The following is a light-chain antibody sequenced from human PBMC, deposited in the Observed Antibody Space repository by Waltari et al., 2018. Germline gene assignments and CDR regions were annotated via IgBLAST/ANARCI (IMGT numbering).Light chain of an antibody. J-gene: IGLJ2*01. CDR1: KLGDIY. Sequence: SFELIQPPSVAVSPGQTANITCSGDKLGDIYTYWYQQKPGQSPVAIMYQDTRRPSGTPERFSGSNSGNTSTLTISETQPVDEADYFCQTWDTITAIFGGGTRLTVL. CDR3: QTWDTITAI. V-gene: IGLV3-1*01. CDR2: QDT.